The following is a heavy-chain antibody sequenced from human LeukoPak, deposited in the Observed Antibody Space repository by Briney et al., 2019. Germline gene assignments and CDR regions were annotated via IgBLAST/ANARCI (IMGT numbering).Heavy chain of an antibody. J-gene: IGHJ6*03. V-gene: IGHV4-38-2*01. CDR1: GYSISSGYY. D-gene: IGHD3-9*01. CDR2: IYHSGST. CDR3: ARLYYDILTGYDLPLDYYYYMDV. Sequence: SSETLSLTCAVSGYSISSGYYWGWIRQPPGKGLEWIGSIYHSGSTYYNPSLKSRVTISVDTSKNQFSLKLSSVTAADTAVYYCARLYYDILTGYDLPLDYYYYMDVWGKGTTVTVSS.